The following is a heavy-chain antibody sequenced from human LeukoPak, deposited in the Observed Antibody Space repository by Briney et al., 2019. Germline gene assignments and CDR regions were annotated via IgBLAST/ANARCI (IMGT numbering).Heavy chain of an antibody. Sequence: GGSLRLSCAASGFTFSSYWMHWVRQAPGKGLVWVSRINSDGSSTIYADSVKGRFTISRDNAKNSLYLQMNSLRAEDTAVYYCARAGEDGYSYGYRGANWFDPWGQGTLVTVSS. CDR1: GFTFSSYW. V-gene: IGHV3-74*01. J-gene: IGHJ5*02. CDR3: ARAGEDGYSYGYRGANWFDP. D-gene: IGHD5-18*01. CDR2: INSDGSST.